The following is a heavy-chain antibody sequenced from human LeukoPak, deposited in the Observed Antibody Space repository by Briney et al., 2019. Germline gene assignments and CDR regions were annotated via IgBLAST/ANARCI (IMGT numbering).Heavy chain of an antibody. V-gene: IGHV4-59*01. CDR1: GGSISSYY. CDR3: ASGGSTGYSSGWYGLGAFDI. CDR2: IYYSGST. D-gene: IGHD6-19*01. J-gene: IGHJ3*02. Sequence: SETLSLTCTVSGGSISSYYWSWIRQPPGKGLEWIGYIYYSGSTNYNPSLKSRVTISVDTSKNQFSLKLSSVTAADTAVYYCASGGSTGYSSGWYGLGAFDIWGLGTMVTVSS.